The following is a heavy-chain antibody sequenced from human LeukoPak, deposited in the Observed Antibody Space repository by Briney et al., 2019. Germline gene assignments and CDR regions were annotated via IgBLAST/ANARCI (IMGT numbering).Heavy chain of an antibody. CDR1: GFTFSSSA. Sequence: GGSLRLSCAASGFTFSSSAMNWVRQAPGKGLEWVSSINNVGSHIYYADSVKGRFTISRDNAKNSLYLQMNSLRAEDTAVYYCAILAAAGSTGFDYWGQGTLVTVSS. V-gene: IGHV3-21*04. J-gene: IGHJ4*02. D-gene: IGHD6-13*01. CDR2: INNVGSHI. CDR3: AILAAAGSTGFDY.